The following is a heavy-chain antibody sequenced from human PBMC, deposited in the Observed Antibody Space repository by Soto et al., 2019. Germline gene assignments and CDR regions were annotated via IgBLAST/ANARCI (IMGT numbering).Heavy chain of an antibody. CDR1: GFTFSSYS. V-gene: IGHV3-48*01. CDR3: ARAGDYIWGSYRYTQREELDY. J-gene: IGHJ4*02. D-gene: IGHD3-16*02. Sequence: GGSLRLSCAASGFTFSSYSMNWVRQAPGKGLEWVSYISSSSSTIYYADSVKGRFTISRDNAKNSLYLQMSSLRAEDTAVYYCARAGDYIWGSYRYTQREELDYWGQGTLVTVSS. CDR2: ISSSSSTI.